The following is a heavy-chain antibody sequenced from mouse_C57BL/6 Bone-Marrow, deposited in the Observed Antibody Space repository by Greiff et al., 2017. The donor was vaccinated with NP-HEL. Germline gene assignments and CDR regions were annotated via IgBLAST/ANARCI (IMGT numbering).Heavy chain of an antibody. D-gene: IGHD1-1*01. V-gene: IGHV1-7*01. J-gene: IGHJ2*01. Sequence: QVPLQQSGAELAQPGASVQLSCKASGYTFTSSWMHWVNQRPGQGLAWIGYIHPSSGYPNYNHQFKAKATFTADKSSSTAYMQLSSLTYDDSAVYYCARAAIDYYGSSYYWCQGTTLTVSS. CDR2: IHPSSGYP. CDR3: ARAAIDYYGSSYY. CDR1: GYTFTSSW.